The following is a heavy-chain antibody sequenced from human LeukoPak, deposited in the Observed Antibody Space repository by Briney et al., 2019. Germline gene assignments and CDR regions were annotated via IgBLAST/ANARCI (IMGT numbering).Heavy chain of an antibody. Sequence: SETLSLTCTVSGGSISSYYWSWIRQPPGKGLEWIGYIYYSGSTNYNPSLKSRVTISVDTSKNQFSLKLSSVTAADTAVYYCASTGGGRRIAEWDYWGQGTLVTVSS. D-gene: IGHD6-6*01. V-gene: IGHV4-59*08. CDR2: IYYSGST. CDR3: ASTGGGRRIAEWDY. J-gene: IGHJ4*02. CDR1: GGSISSYY.